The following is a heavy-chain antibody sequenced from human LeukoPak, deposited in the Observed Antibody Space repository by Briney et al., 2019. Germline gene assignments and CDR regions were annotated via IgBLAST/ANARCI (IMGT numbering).Heavy chain of an antibody. CDR1: GGSISSSSYY. CDR3: ARGQPMGNWFDP. V-gene: IGHV4-61*02. J-gene: IGHJ5*02. D-gene: IGHD5-24*01. Sequence: SETLSLTCTVSGGSISSSSYYWSWIRQPAGKGLEWIGRIYTSGSTNYNPSLKSRVTISVDTSKNQFSLKLSSVTAADTAVYYCARGQPMGNWFDPWGQGTLVTVSS. CDR2: IYTSGST.